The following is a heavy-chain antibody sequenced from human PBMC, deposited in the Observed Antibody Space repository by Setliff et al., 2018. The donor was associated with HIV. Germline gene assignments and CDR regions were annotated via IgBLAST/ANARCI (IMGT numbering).Heavy chain of an antibody. V-gene: IGHV1-18*01. D-gene: IGHD2-8*01. CDR1: GYSLSTYA. CDR2: IDSNNGNR. Sequence: VASVKVSCKASGYSLSTYAISWVRQAPGQGLGWMGWIDSNNGNRNFAQKFRGRVTMTTDISTNTAYMEVRSLSFDDTAVYYCVRLTADRTNYYYYMDVWGKGTTVTVSS. CDR3: VRLTADRTNYYYYMDV. J-gene: IGHJ6*03.